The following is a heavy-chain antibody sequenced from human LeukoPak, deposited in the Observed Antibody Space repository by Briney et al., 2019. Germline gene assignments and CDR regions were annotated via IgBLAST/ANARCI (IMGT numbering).Heavy chain of an antibody. J-gene: IGHJ4*02. V-gene: IGHV3-30*02. D-gene: IGHD2-2*01. CDR3: AKNRVSSTSRDY. CDR2: IWYDGTNK. Sequence: AFIWYDGTNKYYPASVKGRFTISRENSKNRLYVQMNSLRAEDTAVYYCAKNRVSSTSRDYWGQGTLVTVSS.